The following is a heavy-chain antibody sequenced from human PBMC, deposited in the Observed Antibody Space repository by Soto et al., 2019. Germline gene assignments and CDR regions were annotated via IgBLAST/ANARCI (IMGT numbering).Heavy chain of an antibody. Sequence: ESVGGVVQPGRSLRLSCAASGFIFPNFAFHWIRQAPGKGLEWVAGISSDGTTRYYADSVKGRFSISRDNFKDTLFLQTTTLRPEDTAVYYCATDPTPFAGPSRVYYGLDVWGQGTTVTVSS. CDR1: GFIFPNFA. CDR3: ATDPTPFAGPSRVYYGLDV. V-gene: IGHV3-30-3*01. J-gene: IGHJ6*02. CDR2: ISSDGTTR.